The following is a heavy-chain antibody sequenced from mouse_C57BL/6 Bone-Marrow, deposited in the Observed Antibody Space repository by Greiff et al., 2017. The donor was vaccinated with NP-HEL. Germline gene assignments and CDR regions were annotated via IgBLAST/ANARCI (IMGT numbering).Heavy chain of an antibody. V-gene: IGHV1-81*01. CDR2: IYPRSGNT. Sequence: QVQLKQSGAELARPGASVKLSCKASGYTFTSYGISWVKQRTGQGLEWIGEIYPRSGNTYYNEKFKGKATLTADKSSSTAYMELRSLTSEDSAVYFCASSYYYGSRDLAYWGQGTLVTVSA. CDR1: GYTFTSYG. CDR3: ASSYYYGSRDLAY. D-gene: IGHD1-1*01. J-gene: IGHJ3*01.